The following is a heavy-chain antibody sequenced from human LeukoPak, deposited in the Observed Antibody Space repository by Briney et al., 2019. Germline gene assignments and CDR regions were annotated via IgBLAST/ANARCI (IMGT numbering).Heavy chain of an antibody. V-gene: IGHV3-21*01. Sequence: PGGSLRLSCGASGFTFSSYSMNWVRQAPGKGLEWVSSISSSSSYIYYADSVKGRFTISRDNAENSLYLQMNSLRAEDTAVYYCARESTGSYFYWGQGTLVTVSS. D-gene: IGHD1-26*01. CDR1: GFTFSSYS. CDR2: ISSSSSYI. CDR3: ARESTGSYFY. J-gene: IGHJ4*02.